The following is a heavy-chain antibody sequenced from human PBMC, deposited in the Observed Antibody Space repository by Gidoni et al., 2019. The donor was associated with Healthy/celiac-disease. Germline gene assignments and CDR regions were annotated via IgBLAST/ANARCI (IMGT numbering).Heavy chain of an antibody. CDR3: ATLGIIDY. V-gene: IGHV3-30-3*01. J-gene: IGHJ4*02. D-gene: IGHD7-27*01. CDR2: ISYDGSNK. Sequence: QVQLVESGGGVVQPGRSLRLSCAASGFTFSSYAMHWVRQAPGKGLEWVAVISYDGSNKYYADSVEGRFTISRDNSKNTLYLQMNSLRAEDTAVYYCATLGIIDYWGQGTLVTVSS. CDR1: GFTFSSYA.